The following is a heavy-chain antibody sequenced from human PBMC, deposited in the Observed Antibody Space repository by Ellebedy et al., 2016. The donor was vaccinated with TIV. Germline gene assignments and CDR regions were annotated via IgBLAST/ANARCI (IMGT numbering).Heavy chain of an antibody. J-gene: IGHJ4*02. CDR3: ARGGRDQWLIDY. V-gene: IGHV3-74*01. D-gene: IGHD6-19*01. CDR2: INRDGSSA. CDR1: GFTFSNYW. Sequence: GESLKISCAASGFTFSNYWIHWVRQAPGKGLVWLSRINRDGSSANYADSVKGRFSISSDNSKHTLYVQMNSLRAEDTAVYYCARGGRDQWLIDYWGQGTLVTVSS.